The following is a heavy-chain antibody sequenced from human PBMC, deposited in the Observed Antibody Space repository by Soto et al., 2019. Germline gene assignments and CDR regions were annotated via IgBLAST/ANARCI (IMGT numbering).Heavy chain of an antibody. J-gene: IGHJ6*03. Sequence: GGSLRLSCAASGFTFSSYAMSWVRQAPGKGLEWVSAISGSGGSISYADSVKGRFTISRDNSENTLYLQMSTLGAEDTAVYYCARQTVVCRGGWYYYNYMDVWGKGTTVTVSS. CDR1: GFTFSSYA. D-gene: IGHD2-15*01. CDR2: ISGSGGSI. CDR3: ARQTVVCRGGWYYYNYMDV. V-gene: IGHV3-23*01.